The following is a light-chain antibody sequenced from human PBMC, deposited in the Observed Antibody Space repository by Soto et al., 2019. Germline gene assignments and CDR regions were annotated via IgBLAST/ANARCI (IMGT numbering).Light chain of an antibody. Sequence: EIVMTQSPATLSVSPGERVTLSCRASQNIGSNLAWYQQKFGQAPRLLIYGASTRVTGIPARISGSGSGAEFTLTISSLQPDDFATYYCQQYNSYSWTFGQGTKVDI. CDR2: GAS. V-gene: IGKV3-15*01. J-gene: IGKJ1*01. CDR3: QQYNSYSWT. CDR1: QNIGSN.